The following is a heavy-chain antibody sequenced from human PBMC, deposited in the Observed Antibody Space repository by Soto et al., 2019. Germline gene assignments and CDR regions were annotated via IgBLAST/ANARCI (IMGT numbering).Heavy chain of an antibody. CDR2: VNHAGSS. D-gene: IGHD4-4*01. CDR3: ARDSTRRGACDI. CDR1: GGSFSVYY. J-gene: IGHJ3*02. V-gene: IGHV4-34*01. Sequence: SETLSLTCAISGGSFSVYYWIWIRQSPEKGLEWLGEVNHAGSSNYNPSLRSRVTISVDTSKNQFSLKLSSVTAADTAVYFCARDSTRRGACDIWGQGTMVTVS.